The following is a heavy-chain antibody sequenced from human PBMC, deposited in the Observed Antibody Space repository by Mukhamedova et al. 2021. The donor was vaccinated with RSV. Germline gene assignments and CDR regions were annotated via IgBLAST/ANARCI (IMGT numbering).Heavy chain of an antibody. D-gene: IGHD5-18*01. J-gene: IGHJ4*02. Sequence: QVPGKGLVWVARMNSDESSASYADSVKGRFTISRDNAKKTLYLQMNSLRVEDTAVYYCAKGLWYSDGGAYWGQGTLVTVSS. CDR2: MNSDESSA. CDR3: AKGLWYSDGGAY. V-gene: IGHV3-74*01.